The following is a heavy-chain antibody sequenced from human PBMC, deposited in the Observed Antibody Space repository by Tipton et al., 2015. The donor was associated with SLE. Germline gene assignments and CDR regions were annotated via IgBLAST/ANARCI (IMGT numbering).Heavy chain of an antibody. V-gene: IGHV4-39*07. CDR1: GGSISSSSYY. CDR3: ARGTFSLLGIEAD. CDR2: IYHTGST. D-gene: IGHD2-15*01. Sequence: LRLSCTVSGGSISSSSYYWGWIRQAPGKGLDWIGSIYHTGSTYPNPSLKSRVTISVDTSNNQFSLKLHSVTAADTAVYYCARGTFSLLGIEADWGRGTLVTVSS. J-gene: IGHJ4*02.